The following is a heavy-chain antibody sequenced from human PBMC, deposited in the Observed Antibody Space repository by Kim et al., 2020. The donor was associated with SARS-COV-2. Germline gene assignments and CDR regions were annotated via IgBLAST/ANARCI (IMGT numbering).Heavy chain of an antibody. J-gene: IGHJ4*02. V-gene: IGHV1-3*01. D-gene: IGHD6-19*01. CDR2: INAGNGNT. Sequence: ASVKVSCKASGYTFSSHAMHWVRQAPGQRLEWMGWINAGNGNTKYSQKFQGRVTITRDTSASTAYMELSSLKSEDTAVYYCARERGVAVAGVFDYWGQGTLVTVSS. CDR1: GYTFSSHA. CDR3: ARERGVAVAGVFDY.